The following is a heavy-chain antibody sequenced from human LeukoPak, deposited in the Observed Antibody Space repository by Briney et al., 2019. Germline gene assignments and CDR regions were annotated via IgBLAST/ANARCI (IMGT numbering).Heavy chain of an antibody. V-gene: IGHV4-59*08. D-gene: IGHD6-19*01. J-gene: IGHJ4*02. CDR2: IYYSGST. Sequence: SETLSLTCAVYGGSFSGYYWSWIRQPPGKGLEWIGYIYYSGSTNYNPSLKSRVTISVDTSKNQFSLKVSSVTAADTAVYYCARPLSSGWYDFDHWGQGTLVTVSS. CDR3: ARPLSSGWYDFDH. CDR1: GGSFSGYY.